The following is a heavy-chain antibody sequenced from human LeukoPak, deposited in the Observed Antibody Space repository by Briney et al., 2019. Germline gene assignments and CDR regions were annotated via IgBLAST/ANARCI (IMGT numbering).Heavy chain of an antibody. Sequence: GESLKISRKGSGYSFNTYWIGWVRQQPGKVLEWMGVIYPGDSDTIYRPSFQGQVTISADKSISTAYLQWSSLKASDTAMYYCARLPNYGAGSYVDYWGQGTLVTVSS. D-gene: IGHD3-10*01. CDR1: GYSFNTYW. V-gene: IGHV5-51*01. CDR3: ARLPNYGAGSYVDY. J-gene: IGHJ4*02. CDR2: IYPGDSDT.